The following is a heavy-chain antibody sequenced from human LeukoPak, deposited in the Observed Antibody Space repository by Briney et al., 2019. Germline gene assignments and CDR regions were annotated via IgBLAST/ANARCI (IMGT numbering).Heavy chain of an antibody. Sequence: ASVKVSCEASGYTFTGYYMHWVRQAPGQGLEWMGWINPNSGGTNYAQKFQGRVTMTRDTSISTAYMELSRLRSDDTAVYYCATATGGPGIAAAAPMDVWGKGTTVTVSS. CDR1: GYTFTGYY. CDR3: ATATGGPGIAAAAPMDV. J-gene: IGHJ6*03. V-gene: IGHV1-2*02. D-gene: IGHD6-13*01. CDR2: INPNSGGT.